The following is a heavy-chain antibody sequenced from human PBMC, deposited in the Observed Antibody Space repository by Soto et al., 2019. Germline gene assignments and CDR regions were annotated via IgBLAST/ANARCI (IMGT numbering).Heavy chain of an antibody. CDR2: IYYSGST. CDR1: GGSISSYY. V-gene: IGHV4-59*01. J-gene: IGHJ6*02. Sequence: LSLTCTVSGGSISSYYWSWIRQPPGKGLEWIGHIYYSGSTNYNPSLKSRVTISVDTSKNQFSLKLSSVTAADTAVYYCARASYYYYYGMDVWGQGTTVTVSS. CDR3: ARASYYYYYGMDV.